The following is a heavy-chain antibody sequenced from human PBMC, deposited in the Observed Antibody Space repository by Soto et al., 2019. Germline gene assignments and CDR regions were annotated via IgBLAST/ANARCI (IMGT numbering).Heavy chain of an antibody. Sequence: QVQLVQSGAEVKKPGASVKVSCKASGYTLTSYDINWVRQATGQGLEWMGWMNPNSGNTGYAQKFQGRVTMTRNISISTAYMELSSLRSEDTAVYYCARVPAARRGLNWFAPWGQGTLVTVSS. CDR3: ARVPAARRGLNWFAP. CDR2: MNPNSGNT. CDR1: GYTLTSYD. J-gene: IGHJ5*02. D-gene: IGHD2-2*01. V-gene: IGHV1-8*01.